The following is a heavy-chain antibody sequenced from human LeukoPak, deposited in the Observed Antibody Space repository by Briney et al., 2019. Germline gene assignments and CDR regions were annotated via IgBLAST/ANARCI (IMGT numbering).Heavy chain of an antibody. D-gene: IGHD3-22*01. V-gene: IGHV4-39*01. Sequence: PSETLSPTCTVSGGSISSSSYYWGWIRQPPGKGLGWIGSIYYSGSTYYNPSLKSRVTISVDTSKNQFSLKLSSVTAADTAVYYCARVGYYDSSGYWDYFDYWGQGTLVTVSS. J-gene: IGHJ4*02. CDR1: GGSISSSSYY. CDR2: IYYSGST. CDR3: ARVGYYDSSGYWDYFDY.